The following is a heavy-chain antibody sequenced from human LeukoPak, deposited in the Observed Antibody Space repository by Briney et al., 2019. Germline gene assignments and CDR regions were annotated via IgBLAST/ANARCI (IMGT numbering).Heavy chain of an antibody. J-gene: IGHJ4*02. CDR3: AKWGEVATIPHYFDY. Sequence: GGSLRPSCAVSGFTFGTYGMHWVRQAPGKGLEWVSFIRYDGYNKYYADSVEGRFTISRDNVKNMLFLQMNSLRPEDTAVYYCAKWGEVATIPHYFDYWGQGTLVTVSS. V-gene: IGHV3-30*02. CDR2: IRYDGYNK. CDR1: GFTFGTYG. D-gene: IGHD5-12*01.